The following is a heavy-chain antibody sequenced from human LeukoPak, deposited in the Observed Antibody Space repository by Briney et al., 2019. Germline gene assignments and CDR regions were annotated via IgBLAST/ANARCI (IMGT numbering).Heavy chain of an antibody. CDR1: GFTFSSYW. D-gene: IGHD3-10*01. J-gene: IGHJ5*02. CDR3: ARVQRFGELLFDP. V-gene: IGHV3-7*01. CDR2: IKQDGSEK. Sequence: HTGGSLRLSCAASGFTFSSYWMSWVRQAPGKGLEWVANIKQDGSEKYYVDSVKGRFTISRDNAKNSLYLQMNSLRAEDTAVYYCARVQRFGELLFDPWGQGTLVTVSS.